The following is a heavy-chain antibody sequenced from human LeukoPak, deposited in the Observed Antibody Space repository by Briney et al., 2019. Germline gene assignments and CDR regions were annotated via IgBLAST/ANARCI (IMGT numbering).Heavy chain of an antibody. D-gene: IGHD6-19*01. Sequence: PSETLSLTCTVSGGSISSSGYCWGWLRQPPGKGLEWIGSMYYSGSTYYNPSLKRRVIISVDTSKNQFSLKLNSVSAADTAVYYCARQPVENYYYMDVWGKGTTVTFSS. V-gene: IGHV4-39*01. CDR3: ARQPVENYYYMDV. CDR2: MYYSGST. J-gene: IGHJ6*03. CDR1: GGSISSSGYC.